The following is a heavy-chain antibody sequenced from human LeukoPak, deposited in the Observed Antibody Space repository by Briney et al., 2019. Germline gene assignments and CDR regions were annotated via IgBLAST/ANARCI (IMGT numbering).Heavy chain of an antibody. CDR2: IWYDGSNK. CDR1: GFTFSSYD. J-gene: IGHJ6*02. D-gene: IGHD4-17*01. CDR3: ARYYGDYVQYYYYGMDV. V-gene: IGHV3-33*01. Sequence: PGRSLRLSCAASGFTFSSYDMHWVRQAPGKGLEWVAVIWYDGSNKYYADSVKGRFTIYRDNSKNTLYLQMNSLRAEDTAVYYCARYYGDYVQYYYYGMDVWGQGTTVTVSS.